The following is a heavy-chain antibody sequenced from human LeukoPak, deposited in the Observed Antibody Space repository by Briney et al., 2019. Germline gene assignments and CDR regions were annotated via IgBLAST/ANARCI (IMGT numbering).Heavy chain of an antibody. Sequence: SETLSLTCTVSGGSISNYYWSWVRQPAGKGLEWIGLIYSRGNTNYNPSLKSRVTMSVDTSKNQFSLKLSSVTAADTAVYYCARDRIAARPAFDYWGQGTLVTVSS. D-gene: IGHD6-6*01. CDR2: IYSRGNT. J-gene: IGHJ4*02. CDR1: GGSISNYY. CDR3: ARDRIAARPAFDY. V-gene: IGHV4-4*07.